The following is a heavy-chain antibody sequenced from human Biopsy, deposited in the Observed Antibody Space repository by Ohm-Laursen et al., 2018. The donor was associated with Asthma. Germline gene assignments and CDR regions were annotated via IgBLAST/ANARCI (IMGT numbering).Heavy chain of an antibody. D-gene: IGHD2-21*02. CDR1: GFTLGDYC. CDR2: IYSGGST. V-gene: IGHV3-66*01. CDR3: AGGVVGDSPLCNY. Sequence: SLRLSCAAYGFTLGDYCMSWVRQVPGRGLEWVSVIYSGGSTYYADPVKGRFTISRDNSKNTLYLQMNSLRAEDTAVYYCAGGVVGDSPLCNYWGQGTLVTVSS. J-gene: IGHJ4*02.